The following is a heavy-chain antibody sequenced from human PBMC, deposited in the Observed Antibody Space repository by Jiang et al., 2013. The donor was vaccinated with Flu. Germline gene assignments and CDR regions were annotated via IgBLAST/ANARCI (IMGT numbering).Heavy chain of an antibody. D-gene: IGHD5-18*01. V-gene: IGHV4-38-2*02. J-gene: IGHJ5*02. CDR2: IYHSGST. CDR3: ARDRVQLWFGLGP. Sequence: GSGLVKPSETLSLTCAVSGYSISSGYYWGWIRQPPGKGLEWIGSIYHSGSTYYNPSLKSRVTISVDTSKNQLSLKLSSVTAADTAVYYCARDRVQLWFGLGPWGQGTLVTVSS. CDR1: GYSISSGYY.